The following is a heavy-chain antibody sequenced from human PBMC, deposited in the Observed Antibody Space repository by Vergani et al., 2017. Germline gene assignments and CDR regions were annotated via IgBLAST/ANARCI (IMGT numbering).Heavy chain of an antibody. CDR2: IIGSGGST. J-gene: IGHJ4*02. Sequence: EVQLLESGGGLVQPGGSLRLSCAASGFTFSSYAMSWVRQAPGKGLEWVSAIIGSGGSTYYADSVKGRFTISSDNSKNTLYLQMNSLRAEDTAVSYCAKAGSGSGYSFDFWGQGTLVTVSS. V-gene: IGHV3-23*01. D-gene: IGHD3-22*01. CDR1: GFTFSSYA. CDR3: AKAGSGSGYSFDF.